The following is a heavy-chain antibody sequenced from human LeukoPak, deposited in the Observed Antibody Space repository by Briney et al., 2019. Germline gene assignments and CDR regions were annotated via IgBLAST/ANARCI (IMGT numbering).Heavy chain of an antibody. CDR3: AKGDTS. D-gene: IGHD2-21*02. J-gene: IGHJ5*02. Sequence: GGSLRLSCAASGFNLSNYDMHWVRQAPGKGLEWVAFIRNDRSNKYYADSVKGRFTISRDNSKNTLYLQMNSLRAEDTAVYYCAKGDTSWGQGTLVTVSS. CDR1: GFNLSNYD. V-gene: IGHV3-30*02. CDR2: IRNDRSNK.